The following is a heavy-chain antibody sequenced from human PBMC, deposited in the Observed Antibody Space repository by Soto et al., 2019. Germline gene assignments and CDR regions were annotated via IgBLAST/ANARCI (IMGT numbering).Heavy chain of an antibody. CDR2: IYYSGST. J-gene: IGHJ6*03. CDR3: ARRAVTSPYYYYYMDV. V-gene: IGHV4-59*08. Sequence: SLTCTVSGGSISSYYWNWIRQPPGKGLEWIGYIYYSGSTNYNPSLKSRVTISVDTSKNQFSLKLSSVTAADTAVYYCARRAVTSPYYYYYMDVWGKGTTVTVSS. CDR1: GGSISSYY. D-gene: IGHD4-17*01.